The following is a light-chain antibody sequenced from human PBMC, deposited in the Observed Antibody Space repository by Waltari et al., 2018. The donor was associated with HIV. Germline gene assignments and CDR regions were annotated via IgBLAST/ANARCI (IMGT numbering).Light chain of an antibody. Sequence: DIQMTQSPSPLSASVGDSVTITSRASQNIGSFLSWYQHKPGQTPKLLISASTLQRGVPSRFSGGGSGTDFTLTITGLQPEDFTTYFCLQTYSRPRTFGPGTKVDFK. CDR2: AS. V-gene: IGKV1-39*01. CDR3: LQTYSRPRT. CDR1: QNIGSF. J-gene: IGKJ3*01.